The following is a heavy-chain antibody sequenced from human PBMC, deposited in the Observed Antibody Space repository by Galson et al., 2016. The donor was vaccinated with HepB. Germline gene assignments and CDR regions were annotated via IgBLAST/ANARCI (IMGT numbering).Heavy chain of an antibody. CDR1: GSTFTSYW. J-gene: IGHJ4*02. Sequence: QSGAEVKKPGESLNISYKASGSTFTSYWIGWVRQKPGEGLEWMGIVNPGDSSTRYSPSFQGQVTISADKAINTAYLQWSSLQASDTAIYYCAKQGPIHFDSWGQGALVTVSS. CDR2: VNPGDSST. CDR3: AKQGPIHFDS. V-gene: IGHV5-51*01.